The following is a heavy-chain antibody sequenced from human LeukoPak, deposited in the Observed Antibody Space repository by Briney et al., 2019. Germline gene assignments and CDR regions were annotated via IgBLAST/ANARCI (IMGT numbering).Heavy chain of an antibody. V-gene: IGHV3-7*01. Sequence: PGGSPRLSCAASGFIFRNHWMSWVRQVPGRGLEWVAHIKQGGKEKHYVDSVEGRFTLSRGDSKNSLYLQMNSLRVDDSAVYYCARGPNYGDRVDYFDYWGQGTLVTVSS. CDR2: IKQGGKEK. CDR3: ARGPNYGDRVDYFDY. J-gene: IGHJ4*02. D-gene: IGHD4-17*01. CDR1: GFIFRNHW.